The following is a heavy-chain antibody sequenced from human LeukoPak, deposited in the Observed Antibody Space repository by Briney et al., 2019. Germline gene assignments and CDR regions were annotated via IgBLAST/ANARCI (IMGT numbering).Heavy chain of an antibody. V-gene: IGHV1-2*02. Sequence: ASVKVSCKASGYTFTGYYIHWVRQAPGQGLEWMGWINPNSGGTNYAQKFQGRVTMTRDTSISTAYMELSRLRSDDTAVYYCAREEVYDLGFDYWGQGTLVTVSS. CDR2: INPNSGGT. CDR3: AREEVYDLGFDY. D-gene: IGHD5/OR15-5a*01. J-gene: IGHJ4*02. CDR1: GYTFTGYY.